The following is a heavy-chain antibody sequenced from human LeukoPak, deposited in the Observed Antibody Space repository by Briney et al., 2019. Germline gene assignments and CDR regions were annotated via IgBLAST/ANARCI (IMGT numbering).Heavy chain of an antibody. Sequence: GGSLRLSCAASGFSISNSAMSWVRQAPGKGLEWVSLIVASSGSTFYADSVKGQFTISRDSSKNTLYLQMNSLRAEDMAVYYCAKGAYDYIEMGYFDYWGQGTLVTVS. V-gene: IGHV3-23*01. D-gene: IGHD5-12*01. CDR2: IVASSGST. CDR1: GFSISNSA. CDR3: AKGAYDYIEMGYFDY. J-gene: IGHJ4*02.